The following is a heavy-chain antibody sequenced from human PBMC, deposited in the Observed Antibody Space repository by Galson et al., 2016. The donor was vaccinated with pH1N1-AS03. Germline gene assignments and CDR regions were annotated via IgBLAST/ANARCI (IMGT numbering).Heavy chain of an antibody. V-gene: IGHV3-23*01. J-gene: IGHJ4*02. CDR3: VKGWRGVDY. CDR1: GFAFNDYA. Sequence: SLRLSCAASGFAFNDYAMTWVRQPPGKGLEYVSSIASGGAETFSAESVKGRFTISRDNSKNTLYLQMSSLRADETAVYYRVKGWRGVDYWGQGTLVSVSS. CDR2: IASGGAET. D-gene: IGHD3-3*01.